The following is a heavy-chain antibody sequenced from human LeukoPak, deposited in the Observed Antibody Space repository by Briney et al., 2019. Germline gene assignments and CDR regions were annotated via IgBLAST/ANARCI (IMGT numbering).Heavy chain of an antibody. CDR2: INHSGST. CDR1: GGSFSGYY. J-gene: IGHJ4*02. D-gene: IGHD3-16*01. V-gene: IGHV4-34*01. Sequence: SETLSLTCAVYGGSFSGYYWSWIRQPPGKGLEWIGEINHSGSTNYNPSLKSRVTISVDTSKNQFSLKLSSVTAADTAVYYRARGLRRRLGSWGQGTLVTVSS. CDR3: ARGLRRRLGS.